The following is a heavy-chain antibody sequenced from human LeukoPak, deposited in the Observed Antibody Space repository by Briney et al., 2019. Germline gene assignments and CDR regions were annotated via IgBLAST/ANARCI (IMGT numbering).Heavy chain of an antibody. J-gene: IGHJ4*02. V-gene: IGHV1-69*02. D-gene: IGHD5-18*01. CDR2: IIPILGIA. Sequence: GASVKVSCKASGGTFSSYTISWVRQAPGQGLEWMGRIIPILGIANYAQKFQGRVTITADKSTSTAYMELSSLRSEDTAVYYCARVLFEGGYIYGYLDYWGQGTLVTVSS. CDR3: ARVLFEGGYIYGYLDY. CDR1: GGTFSSYT.